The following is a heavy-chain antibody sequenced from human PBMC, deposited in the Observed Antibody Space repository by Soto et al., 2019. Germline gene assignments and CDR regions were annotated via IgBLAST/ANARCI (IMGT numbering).Heavy chain of an antibody. CDR1: GFTFSSYA. CDR2: ISSNGGST. V-gene: IGHV3-64D*08. D-gene: IGHD2-15*01. J-gene: IGHJ5*02. Sequence: GGSLRLSCSASGFTFSSYAMHWVRQAPGKGLEYVSAISSNGGSTYYADSVKGRFTISRDNSKNTLYLQMSSLRAEDTAVYYCVLGYCSGGSCYSFSRFCKGPDKSYRGCRSWFDPWGQGTLVTVSS. CDR3: VLGYCSGGSCYSFSRFCKGPDKSYRGCRSWFDP.